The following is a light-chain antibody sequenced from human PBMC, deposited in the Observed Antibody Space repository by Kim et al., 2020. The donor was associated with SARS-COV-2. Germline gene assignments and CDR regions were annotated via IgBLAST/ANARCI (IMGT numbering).Light chain of an antibody. J-gene: IGLJ1*01. CDR3: TSYTSSSTYV. V-gene: IGLV2-14*03. CDR2: DGS. CDR1: SSELGAYTY. Sequence: SITISCAGASSELGAYTYVSWYQQHPGNAPKLLIYDGSDRPSGVSNRFSGSKSGNTASLTISGLQAEDGADYYLTSYTSSSTYVFGTGTKVTVL.